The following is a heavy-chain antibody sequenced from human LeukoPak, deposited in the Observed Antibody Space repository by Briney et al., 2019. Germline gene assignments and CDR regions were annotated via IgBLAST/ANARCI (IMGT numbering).Heavy chain of an antibody. V-gene: IGHV1-69*05. CDR1: GGTLSRYG. D-gene: IGHD6-13*01. J-gene: IGHJ1*01. CDR3: ARDNIAASGVKYFQL. CDR2: IIPKFGST. Sequence: GASVKVSCEASGGTLSRYGIGWVRQAPGQGLEWMGGIIPKFGSTNYAQKFQDRLTLTTDESTSTAYMELSNLRSEDTAVYFCARDNIAASGVKYFQLWGPGTLVTISS.